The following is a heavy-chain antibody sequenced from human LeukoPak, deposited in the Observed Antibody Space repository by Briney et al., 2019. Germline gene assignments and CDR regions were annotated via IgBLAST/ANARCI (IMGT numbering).Heavy chain of an antibody. CDR1: GFTFSNYF. D-gene: IGHD3-16*01. CDR3: ARDPSAGGFSGSELDF. Sequence: GGSLRLSCAASGFTFSNYFMHWVRQAPGKGLDYLSVISYNGDETYYAKSVKGRFTISRDNSKNTLYLQMGTLRPEDTAVYYCARDPSAGGFSGSELDFWGQGTLVTVSS. CDR2: ISYNGDET. V-gene: IGHV3-64*01. J-gene: IGHJ4*02.